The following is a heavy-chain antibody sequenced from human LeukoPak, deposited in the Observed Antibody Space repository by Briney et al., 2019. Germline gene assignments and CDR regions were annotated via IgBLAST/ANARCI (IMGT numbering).Heavy chain of an antibody. J-gene: IGHJ4*02. CDR2: LSGSGGST. CDR3: AKDPVAAAGTFDY. CDR1: GFTFSSYA. Sequence: AGSLRLSCSASGFTFSSYAMSWVRQAPGKGLEWGSTLSGSGGSTYYADSVKGRFTISRDNSKNTLYLQMNSLRAEDTAVYYCAKDPVAAAGTFDYWGQGTLVTVSS. V-gene: IGHV3-23*01. D-gene: IGHD6-13*01.